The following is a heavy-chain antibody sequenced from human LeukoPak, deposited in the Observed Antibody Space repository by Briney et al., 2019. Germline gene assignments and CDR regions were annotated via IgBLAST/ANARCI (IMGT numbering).Heavy chain of an antibody. V-gene: IGHV4-38-2*02. CDR2: IYHSGST. Sequence: SETLSLTCTVSGYSISSGYYWGWIRQPPGKGLEWIGSIYHSGSTYYNPSLKSRVTISVDTSKNQFSLKLSSVTAADTAVYYCAREFRFLGGYAFDIWGQGTMVTVSS. CDR3: AREFRFLGGYAFDI. D-gene: IGHD3-16*01. J-gene: IGHJ3*02. CDR1: GYSISSGYY.